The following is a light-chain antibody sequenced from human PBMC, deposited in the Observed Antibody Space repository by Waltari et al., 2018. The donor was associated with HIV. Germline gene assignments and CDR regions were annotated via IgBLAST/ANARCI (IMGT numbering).Light chain of an antibody. CDR3: ASITDDNTII. V-gene: IGLV2-14*01. CDR2: EVS. CDR1: SSDVGGYNY. J-gene: IGLJ2*01. Sequence: QSALTQPASVSGSPGQSIPISCTGTSSDVGGYNYVSWYQQHPGKAPKLMIYEVSNRPSGVSDRFSGSMSGNTASLTISGLRAEDEGHYYCASITDDNTIIFGGGTEVTVL.